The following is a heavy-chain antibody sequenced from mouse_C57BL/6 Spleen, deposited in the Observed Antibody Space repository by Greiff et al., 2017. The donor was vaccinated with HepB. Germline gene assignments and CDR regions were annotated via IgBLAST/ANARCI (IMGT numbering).Heavy chain of an antibody. CDR2: ISSGGSYT. CDR1: GFTFSSYG. CDR3: ARQRKTMVTTDYAMDY. D-gene: IGHD2-2*01. J-gene: IGHJ4*01. V-gene: IGHV5-6*01. Sequence: VQLVESGGDLVKPGGSLKLSCAASGFTFSSYGMSWVRQTPDKRLEWVATISSGGSYTYYPDSVKGRFTISRDNAKNTLYLQMSSLKSEDTAMYYCARQRKTMVTTDYAMDYWGQGTSVTVSS.